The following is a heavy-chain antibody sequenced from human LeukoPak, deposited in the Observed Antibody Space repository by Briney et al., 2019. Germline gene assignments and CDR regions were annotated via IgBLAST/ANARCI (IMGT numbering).Heavy chain of an antibody. Sequence: SETLSLTCTVSGGSISSGGYYWSWIRQPPGKDLEWIGYIYYSGSTYYNPSLKSRVTVSVDTSKKQFSLKLSSVTAADTAVYYCARDALYYYGSGSYQLWGQGTLVSVSS. CDR1: GGSISSGGYY. CDR2: IYYSGST. D-gene: IGHD3-10*01. J-gene: IGHJ4*02. CDR3: ARDALYYYGSGSYQL. V-gene: IGHV4-30-4*01.